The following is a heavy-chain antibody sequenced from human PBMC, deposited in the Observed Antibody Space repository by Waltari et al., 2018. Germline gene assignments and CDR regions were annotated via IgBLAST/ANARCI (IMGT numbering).Heavy chain of an antibody. CDR3: ARWSSWLLLNAFDI. D-gene: IGHD2-15*01. CDR1: GFTFSSYA. J-gene: IGHJ3*02. V-gene: IGHV3-30-3*01. Sequence: QVQLVESGGGVVQPGRSLRLSCAASGFTFSSYAMHWVRQAPGKGLEWVAVISYDGSNKYYADSVKGRFTISRDNSKNTLYLQMNSLRAEDTAVYHCARWSSWLLLNAFDIWGQGTMVTVSS. CDR2: ISYDGSNK.